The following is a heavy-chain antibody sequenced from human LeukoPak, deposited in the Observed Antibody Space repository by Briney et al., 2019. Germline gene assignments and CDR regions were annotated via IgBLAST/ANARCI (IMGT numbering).Heavy chain of an antibody. V-gene: IGHV3-7*05. J-gene: IGHJ1*01. CDR2: IKEDGVEI. Sequence: GGSLRLSCAASGFTFSDYWMSWVRQAPGKGLEWVANIKEDGVEIHYVDSVKGRFTISRDNAKKSLYLQMNSLRAEDTAVYYCAKDTGYSGRAEYFQHWGQGTLVTVSS. CDR1: GFTFSDYW. CDR3: AKDTGYSGRAEYFQH. D-gene: IGHD6-13*01.